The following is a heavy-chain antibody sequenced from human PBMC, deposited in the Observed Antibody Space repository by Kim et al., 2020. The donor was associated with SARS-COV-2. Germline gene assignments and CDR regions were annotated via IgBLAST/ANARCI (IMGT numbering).Heavy chain of an antibody. CDR3: AADQTPASYYGLGSYIFGAS. CDR2: ISADSQYI. Sequence: GGSLRLSCEASGFIFSYYSMNWVRQVPGKGLEWVSSISADSQYIYHADSVKGRFTMSRDNARNSVYLQLNSLRAEDTAVYYCAADQTPASYYGLGSYIFGASWGQGALVTVSS. CDR1: GFIFSYYS. V-gene: IGHV3-21*01. D-gene: IGHD3-10*01. J-gene: IGHJ5*02.